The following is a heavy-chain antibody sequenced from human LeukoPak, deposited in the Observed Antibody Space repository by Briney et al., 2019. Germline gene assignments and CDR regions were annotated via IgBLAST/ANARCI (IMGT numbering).Heavy chain of an antibody. CDR1: GYTLTELS. Sequence: ASVKVSCKVSGYTLTELSMHWVRQAPGKGHEWLGGFDPEDGETIYAQKFQGRVTMTEDTSTDTAYMELSSLRSGDTAVYYCATNTVTTFPYYYYYMDVWGKGTTVTVSS. CDR3: ATNTVTTFPYYYYYMDV. J-gene: IGHJ6*03. D-gene: IGHD4-17*01. CDR2: FDPEDGET. V-gene: IGHV1-24*01.